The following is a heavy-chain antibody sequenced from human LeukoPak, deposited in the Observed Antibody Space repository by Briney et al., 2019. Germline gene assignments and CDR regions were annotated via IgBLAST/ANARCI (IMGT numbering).Heavy chain of an antibody. J-gene: IGHJ4*02. Sequence: GGSLRLSCAASGFTFNSYTMNWVRQAPGKGLEWVSMISGASGKSYSADSVKGRFTVSRDDSKNTLFLQMNSLRVDDTAVYYCATWGHVEYWGQGTQVTVSS. CDR2: ISGASGKS. D-gene: IGHD3-16*01. CDR3: ATWGHVEY. CDR1: GFTFNSYT. V-gene: IGHV3-23*01.